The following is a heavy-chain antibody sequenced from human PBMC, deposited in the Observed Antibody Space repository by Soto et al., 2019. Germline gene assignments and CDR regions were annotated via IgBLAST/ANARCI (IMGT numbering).Heavy chain of an antibody. Sequence: ASVKVSCKASGYTFTSYDINWVRQATGQGPEWMGWMNPNSGNTGYAQKFQGRVTMTRNTSISTAYMELSSLRSEDTAVYYCARVDCSSTSCYTDWFDPWGQGTLVTVSS. D-gene: IGHD2-2*02. CDR1: GYTFTSYD. CDR2: MNPNSGNT. CDR3: ARVDCSSTSCYTDWFDP. J-gene: IGHJ5*02. V-gene: IGHV1-8*01.